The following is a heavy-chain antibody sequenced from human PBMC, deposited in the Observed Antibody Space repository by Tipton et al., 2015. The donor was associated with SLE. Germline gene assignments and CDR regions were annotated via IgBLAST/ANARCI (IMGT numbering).Heavy chain of an antibody. D-gene: IGHD3-10*01. CDR1: GGSFSGYY. CDR2: INHSGST. Sequence: TLSLTCAVYGGSFSGYYWSWIRQPPGKGLEWIGEINHSGSTNYNPSLKSRVTISVDTSKNQFSLKLSSVTAADTAVYYCAVGVLWFGEEAFDIWGQGTMVTVSS. J-gene: IGHJ3*02. CDR3: AVGVLWFGEEAFDI. V-gene: IGHV4-34*09.